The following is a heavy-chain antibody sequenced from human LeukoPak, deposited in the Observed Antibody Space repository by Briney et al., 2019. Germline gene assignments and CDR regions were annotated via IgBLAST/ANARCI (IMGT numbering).Heavy chain of an antibody. CDR3: AKDPYRASSGLVDY. CDR1: GFTFSNYA. CDR2: ISGSGGTT. D-gene: IGHD5-12*01. J-gene: IGHJ4*02. Sequence: PGGSLRLSCATSGFTFSNYAVSWVRQAPGKGLEWVSSISGSGGTTYYADSVKGRSTISRDNSKNTLYLQMNSLRAEDTAVYYCAKDPYRASSGLVDYWGQGTLVTVSS. V-gene: IGHV3-23*01.